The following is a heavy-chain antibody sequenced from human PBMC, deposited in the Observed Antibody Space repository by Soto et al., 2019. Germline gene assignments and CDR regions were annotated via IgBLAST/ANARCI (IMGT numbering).Heavy chain of an antibody. CDR1: GGSISSRSYY. CDR2: IYYSGST. Sequence: PSETLSLTCAVSGGSISSRSYYWAWIRQPPGKGLEWIGSIYYSGSTYYNPSLNSRVTMSVDTSKNQFSLKLSSVTAADTAVYYCARDTGRDSDAPWNYYYYMDVWGKGTTVTVSS. V-gene: IGHV4-39*02. J-gene: IGHJ6*03. CDR3: ARDTGRDSDAPWNYYYYMDV. D-gene: IGHD5-18*01.